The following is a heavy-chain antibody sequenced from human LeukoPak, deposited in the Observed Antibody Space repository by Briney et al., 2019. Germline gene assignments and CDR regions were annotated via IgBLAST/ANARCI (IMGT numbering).Heavy chain of an antibody. D-gene: IGHD1-1*01. J-gene: IGHJ4*02. CDR3: ATVITSGNDY. V-gene: IGHV3-74*01. CDR2: INTDGSST. Sequence: GGSLRLSCAASGFTFSRYWMHWVRQAPGKGLVWVSRINTDGSSTSYADSVKGRFTISRDNAKNTLYLQMNSLRAEDTAVYYCATVITSGNDYWGQGTLVTLSS. CDR1: GFTFSRYW.